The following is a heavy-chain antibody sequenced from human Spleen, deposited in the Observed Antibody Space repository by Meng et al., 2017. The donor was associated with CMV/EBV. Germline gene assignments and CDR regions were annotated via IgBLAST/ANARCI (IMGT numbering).Heavy chain of an antibody. V-gene: IGHV1-2*06. CDR2: INPNSGDT. Sequence: TGYYVHWVRQAPGQGLEWMGRINPNSGDTNYAQKFQGRVTMTRDTSISTAYMDLSRLRSDDTAVYYCAREFAGSREYYYDSTGHHDCWGQGTLVTVSS. CDR1: TGYY. D-gene: IGHD3-22*01. CDR3: AREFAGSREYYYDSTGHHDC. J-gene: IGHJ4*02.